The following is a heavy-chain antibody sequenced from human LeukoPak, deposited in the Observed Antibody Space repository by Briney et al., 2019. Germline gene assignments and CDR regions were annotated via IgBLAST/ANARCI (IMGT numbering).Heavy chain of an antibody. V-gene: IGHV3-30*07. Sequence: GGSLRLSCAASGFTFSSYAMHWVRQAPGKGLEWVAVISYDGSNKYYADSVKGRFTISRDNSKNTLYLQMNSLRAEDTAVYYCARDKLRYSSSWYGNDYWGQGTLVTVSS. CDR1: GFTFSSYA. CDR3: ARDKLRYSSSWYGNDY. J-gene: IGHJ4*02. CDR2: ISYDGSNK. D-gene: IGHD6-13*01.